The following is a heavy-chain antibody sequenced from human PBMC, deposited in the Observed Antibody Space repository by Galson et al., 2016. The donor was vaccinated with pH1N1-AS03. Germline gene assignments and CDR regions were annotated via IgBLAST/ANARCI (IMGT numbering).Heavy chain of an antibody. CDR3: ARGQGYNSGYFDTDY. CDR1: GFTINNNY. D-gene: IGHD3-22*01. Sequence: SLRLSCAASGFTINNNYMSWVRQAPGKGLEWVSVIYGGGDTFYADSVKGRFTISRDNSKNTLYLLMSSLRAEDTAVYYCARGQGYNSGYFDTDYWGRGTLVTVSS. V-gene: IGHV3-66*01. CDR2: IYGGGDT. J-gene: IGHJ4*02.